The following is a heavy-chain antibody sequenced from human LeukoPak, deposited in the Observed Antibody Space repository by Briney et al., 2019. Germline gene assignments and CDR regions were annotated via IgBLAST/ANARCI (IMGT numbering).Heavy chain of an antibody. J-gene: IGHJ6*03. V-gene: IGHV4-4*07. Sequence: SETLSLTCTVSGGSIISNYWSWIRQSAGTGLEWIGRIYGSGITDYNPSLKSRVTMSLDTSRKQFSLRLTSVTAADTAVYYCARLKFYDSTGYSPGYYMDIWGKGTTVSVFS. CDR3: ARLKFYDSTGYSPGYYMDI. D-gene: IGHD3-22*01. CDR1: GGSIISNY. CDR2: IYGSGIT.